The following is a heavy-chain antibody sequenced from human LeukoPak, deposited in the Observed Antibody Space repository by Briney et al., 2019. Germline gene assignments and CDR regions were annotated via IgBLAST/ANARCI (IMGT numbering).Heavy chain of an antibody. V-gene: IGHV3-23*01. Sequence: GGSLRLSCAASGFTVSSNYMSWVRQAPGKGLEWVSAIGDSAFSTYYADSVKGRFTISRDNSKSTLYLQMNSLRAEDTAVYFCALYCTDGVCPMRYFDFWGQGTLVTVSS. CDR2: IGDSAFST. D-gene: IGHD2-8*01. CDR3: ALYCTDGVCPMRYFDF. J-gene: IGHJ4*02. CDR1: GFTVSSNY.